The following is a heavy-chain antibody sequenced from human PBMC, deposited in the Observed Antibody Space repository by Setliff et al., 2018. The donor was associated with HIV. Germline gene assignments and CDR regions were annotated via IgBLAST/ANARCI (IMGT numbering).Heavy chain of an antibody. CDR1: GGSISSGSYY. D-gene: IGHD3-10*01. J-gene: IGHJ5*02. Sequence: SETLSLTCTVSGGSISSGSYYWSWIRQPAGKGLEWIGNIYHGGRSHYNPSLRSRVTMSVDTSKNQFSLKLSSVTAADTAVYYCARSPGLYGSGSYNWFDPWGQGTLVTVSS. V-gene: IGHV4-39*07. CDR2: IYHGGRS. CDR3: ARSPGLYGSGSYNWFDP.